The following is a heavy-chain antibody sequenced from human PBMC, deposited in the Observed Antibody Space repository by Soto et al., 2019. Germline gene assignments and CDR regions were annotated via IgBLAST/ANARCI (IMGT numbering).Heavy chain of an antibody. D-gene: IGHD6-6*01. Sequence: GAAVKVSCKASGGTFSSYAISWVRQAPGQGLEWMGGIIPIFGTANYAQKFQGRVTITADKPTSTAYMELSSLRSEGTAVYYCASGSSIAARQYYYYYGMDVWGQGTTVTVSS. CDR1: GGTFSSYA. J-gene: IGHJ6*02. V-gene: IGHV1-69*06. CDR2: IIPIFGTA. CDR3: ASGSSIAARQYYYYYGMDV.